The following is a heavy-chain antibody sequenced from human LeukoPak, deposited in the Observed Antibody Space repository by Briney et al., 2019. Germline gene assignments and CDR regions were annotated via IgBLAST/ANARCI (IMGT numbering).Heavy chain of an antibody. V-gene: IGHV3-7*01. J-gene: IGHJ4*02. D-gene: IGHD4-17*01. CDR3: AREGGGTTVSPIDY. Sequence: GGSLRLSCAASGFTFNSYWMSWVRQAPGKGLEWVANIKQDGSEKYYVDSVKGRFTISRDNAKNSLYLQMNSLRAEDTAVYYCAREGGGTTVSPIDYWGQGTLVTVSS. CDR1: GFTFNSYW. CDR2: IKQDGSEK.